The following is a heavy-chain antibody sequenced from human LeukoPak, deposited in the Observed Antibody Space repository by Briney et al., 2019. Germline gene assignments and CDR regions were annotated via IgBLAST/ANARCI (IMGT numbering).Heavy chain of an antibody. Sequence: PGGSLRLSCAASGFTFSSYEMNWVRQAPGKGLEWVSYISSSGSTIYYADSVKGRFTISRDNAKNSLYLQMNSLGAKDTAVYYCARGSLRPPSYYYYYMDVWGKGTTVTISS. CDR2: ISSSGSTI. D-gene: IGHD3-16*02. CDR1: GFTFSSYE. J-gene: IGHJ6*03. V-gene: IGHV3-48*03. CDR3: ARGSLRPPSYYYYYMDV.